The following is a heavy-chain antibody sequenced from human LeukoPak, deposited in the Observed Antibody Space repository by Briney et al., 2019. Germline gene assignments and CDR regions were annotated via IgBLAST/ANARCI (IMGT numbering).Heavy chain of an antibody. J-gene: IGHJ4*02. CDR1: GGSISSSSYY. CDR2: IYYSGST. CDR3: ARDVGSGWDRHFDY. V-gene: IGHV4-39*02. D-gene: IGHD1-26*01. Sequence: PSETLSLTCTVSGGSISSSSYYWGWIRQPPGKGLVWIGSIYYSGSTYYNPSLKSRVTISVDTSKNQFSLKLSSVTAADTAVYYCARDVGSGWDRHFDYWGQGTLVTVSS.